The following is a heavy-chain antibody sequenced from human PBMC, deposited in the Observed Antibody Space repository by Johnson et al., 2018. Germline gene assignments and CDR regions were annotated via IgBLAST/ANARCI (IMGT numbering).Heavy chain of an antibody. CDR2: ISWNSGSI. J-gene: IGHJ2*01. V-gene: IGHV3-9*01. CDR3: ARRHLLYSYFDL. D-gene: IGHD2-2*01. CDR1: GFTFDDYA. Sequence: EVQLVETGGGLVQPGRSLRLSCAASGFTFDDYAMHWVRQAPGKGLEWVSGISWNSGSIGYADSVKGRFTISRDNAKNSLYLQMNSLRAEDTAVYYFARRHLLYSYFDLWGRGTLVTVSS.